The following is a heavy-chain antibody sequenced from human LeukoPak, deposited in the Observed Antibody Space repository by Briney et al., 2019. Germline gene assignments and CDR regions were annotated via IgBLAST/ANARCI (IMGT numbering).Heavy chain of an antibody. D-gene: IGHD3-22*01. J-gene: IGHJ4*02. CDR3: AKASTVVVIKAGTHDFDY. V-gene: IGHV3-9*01. CDR2: ISWNSGSI. Sequence: SLRLSCAASGFTFDDYAMHWVRQAPGKGLEWVSGISWNSGSIGYADSVKGRFTISRDNAKNSLYLQMNSLRAGDTALYYCAKASTVVVIKAGTHDFDYWGQGTLVTVSS. CDR1: GFTFDDYA.